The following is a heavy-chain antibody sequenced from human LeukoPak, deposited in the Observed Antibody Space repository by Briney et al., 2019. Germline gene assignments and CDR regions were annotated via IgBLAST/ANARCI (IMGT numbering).Heavy chain of an antibody. J-gene: IGHJ4*02. CDR2: INTDGSGT. CDR3: ARVDDYAQRD. V-gene: IGHV3-74*01. CDR1: GFTFSSYW. D-gene: IGHD4-17*01. Sequence: PGGSLRLSCVASGFTFSSYWMHWVRQAPGEGLVWVSYINTDGSGTRYADSVKGRFIISRDNAKNTLYLQMNSLRAEDTAIYFCARVDDYAQRDWGQGTLVTVSS.